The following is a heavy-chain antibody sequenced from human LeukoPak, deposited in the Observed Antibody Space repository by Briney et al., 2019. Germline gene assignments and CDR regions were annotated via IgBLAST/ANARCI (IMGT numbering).Heavy chain of an antibody. J-gene: IGHJ6*03. CDR2: IYHSGST. V-gene: IGHV4-38-2*02. CDR3: ARANRYYYYMDV. Sequence: SETLSLTCTVSGYSISSGYYWGWIRQPPGKGLEWIGSIYHSGSTYYNPSLKSRVTISVDTSKNQFSLKLSSVTAADTAVYYCARANRYYYYMDVWGKGTTVTVSS. D-gene: IGHD1-14*01. CDR1: GYSISSGYY.